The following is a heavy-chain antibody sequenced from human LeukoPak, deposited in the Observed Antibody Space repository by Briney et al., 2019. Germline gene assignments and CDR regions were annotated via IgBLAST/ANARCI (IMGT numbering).Heavy chain of an antibody. CDR2: INADGSST. Sequence: RGSLRLSCEALGFTPSTYWMHWVRHAPGKGLVWVSRINADGSSTSYADSVKGRFTISRDNAKNTLYLQMNSLRAEDTAVYYCARDPDSGYYYHWGQGTLVTVSS. CDR1: GFTPSTYW. J-gene: IGHJ4*02. CDR3: ARDPDSGYYYH. V-gene: IGHV3-74*01. D-gene: IGHD3-22*01.